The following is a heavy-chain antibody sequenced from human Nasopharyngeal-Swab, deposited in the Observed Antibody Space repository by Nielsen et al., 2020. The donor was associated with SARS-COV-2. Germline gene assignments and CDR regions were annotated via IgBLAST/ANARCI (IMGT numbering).Heavy chain of an antibody. D-gene: IGHD3-16*01. CDR1: GGSFSGNY. J-gene: IGHJ6*02. CDR3: ARGGRSDYYDALDVWGRGLDV. Sequence: SETLSLTCAFYGGSFSGNYWHWIRQPPGEGLEWIGEISPSGGTNYGPSLKNRVTISLDKSKYQFSLTIRSATAAGTAVYFCARGGRSDYYDALDVWGRGLDVWGQGTKVTVSS. CDR2: ISPSGGT. V-gene: IGHV4-34*01.